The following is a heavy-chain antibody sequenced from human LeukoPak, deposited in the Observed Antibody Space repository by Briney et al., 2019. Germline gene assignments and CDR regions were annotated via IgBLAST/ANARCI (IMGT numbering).Heavy chain of an antibody. V-gene: IGHV1-69*05. CDR3: AREWYYDSSGTLSLDY. Sequence: AXVKVSCKASGGTFSSYAISWVRQAPGQGLEWMGRIIPIFGTANYAQKFQGRVTITTDESTSTAYMELSSLRSEDTAVYYCAREWYYDSSGTLSLDYWGQGTLVTVSS. D-gene: IGHD3-22*01. CDR2: IIPIFGTA. J-gene: IGHJ4*02. CDR1: GGTFSSYA.